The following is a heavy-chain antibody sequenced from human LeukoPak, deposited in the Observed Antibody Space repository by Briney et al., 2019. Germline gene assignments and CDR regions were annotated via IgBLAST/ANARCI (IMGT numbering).Heavy chain of an antibody. CDR1: GFTFGDYT. CDR2: ISWDGGST. D-gene: IGHD1-26*01. Sequence: GGSLRLSCAASGFTFGDYTMHWVRQTPGKGLEWVSLISWDGGSTYYADSVKGRFTISRDNSKNSLYLQMNSLRTEDTALYYCAKGHIVGAITEFDYWGQGTLVTVSS. V-gene: IGHV3-43*01. CDR3: AKGHIVGAITEFDY. J-gene: IGHJ4*02.